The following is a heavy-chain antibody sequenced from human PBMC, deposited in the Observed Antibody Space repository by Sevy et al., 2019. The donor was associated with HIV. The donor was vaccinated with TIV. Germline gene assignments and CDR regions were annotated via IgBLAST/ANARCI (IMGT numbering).Heavy chain of an antibody. CDR1: GFTVSTNY. CDR3: AREPLSYGSGIDY. Sequence: GGSLRLSCAASGFTVSTNYMSWVRQPPGKGLEWVSIIYSDGSTYYADAVKGRFTSSRDHSKNMLYLQVNSLRAEDTAVYYCAREPLSYGSGIDYWGQGTLVTVSS. D-gene: IGHD3-10*01. J-gene: IGHJ4*02. V-gene: IGHV3-53*01. CDR2: IYSDGST.